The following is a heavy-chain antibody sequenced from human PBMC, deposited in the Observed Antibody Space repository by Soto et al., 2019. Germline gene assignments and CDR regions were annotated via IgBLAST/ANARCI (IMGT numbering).Heavy chain of an antibody. J-gene: IGHJ5*02. CDR3: ARGKRSRGIRTTPNSWFDP. D-gene: IGHD1-20*01. CDR2: IYHSGST. Sequence: SETLSLTCAVYGGSFSDYYWTWIRQPPGKGLEWIGEIYHSGSTNYNPSLKSRVTISVDTSKNQFSLNLTSVTAADTAVYYCARGKRSRGIRTTPNSWFDPWGQGTLVTVSS. CDR1: GGSFSDYY. V-gene: IGHV4-34*01.